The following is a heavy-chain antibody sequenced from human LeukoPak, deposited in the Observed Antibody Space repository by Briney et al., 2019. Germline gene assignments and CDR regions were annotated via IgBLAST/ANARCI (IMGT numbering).Heavy chain of an antibody. CDR2: ISGSGGST. D-gene: IGHD4-17*01. CDR1: GFTFSSYA. J-gene: IGHJ6*02. Sequence: GGSLRLSCAASGFTFSSYAMSWVRQAPGKGLEWVSAISGSGGSTYYADSVKGRFTISRDNSKNTLYLQMNSLRADDTAVYYCAKDLYGDYVVLYYYYYGMDVWGQGTTVTVSS. CDR3: AKDLYGDYVVLYYYYYGMDV. V-gene: IGHV3-23*01.